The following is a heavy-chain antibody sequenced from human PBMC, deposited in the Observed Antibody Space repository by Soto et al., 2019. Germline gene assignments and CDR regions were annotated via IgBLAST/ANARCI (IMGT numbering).Heavy chain of an antibody. V-gene: IGHV4-31*03. CDR1: GGSISRSGYF. CDR3: ARSSRSYFDY. J-gene: IGHJ4*02. Sequence: QVQLQESGPGLVNPSQTLSLTCTVSGGSISRSGYFWSWIRQHPGKGLEWIGYIYDSGSTYYNPSLKSRVSLSVDTSKNQFSLNLTSVTAADTAMYYCARSSRSYFDYWGQGTLVTVSS. CDR2: IYDSGST.